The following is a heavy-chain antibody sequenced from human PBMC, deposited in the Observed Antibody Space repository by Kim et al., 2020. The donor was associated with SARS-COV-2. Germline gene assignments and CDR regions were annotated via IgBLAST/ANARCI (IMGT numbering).Heavy chain of an antibody. CDR3: ARDRYGDYIWGSYRLFGMDV. D-gene: IGHD3-16*02. CDR2: ISSSSSYI. V-gene: IGHV3-21*01. J-gene: IGHJ6*02. Sequence: GGSLRLSCAASGFTFSSYSMNWVRQAPGKGLEWVSSISSSSSYIYYADSVKGRFTISRDNAKNSLYLQMNSLRAEDTAVYYCARDRYGDYIWGSYRLFGMDVWGQGTTVTVSS. CDR1: GFTFSSYS.